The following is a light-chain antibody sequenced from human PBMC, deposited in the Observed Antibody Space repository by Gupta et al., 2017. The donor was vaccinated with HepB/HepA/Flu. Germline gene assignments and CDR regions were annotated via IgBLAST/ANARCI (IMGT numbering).Light chain of an antibody. Sequence: DIQMTQSPSSLSASVGDRVTITCRASQSISSYLNWYQQKPGKAPKLLIYAASSLQSGVPSRFSGSGSGTDFTLTISSLQPEDFATYYCQQSYSTPFTFGRGTXVDIK. J-gene: IGKJ3*01. CDR1: QSISSY. CDR3: QQSYSTPFT. V-gene: IGKV1-39*01. CDR2: AAS.